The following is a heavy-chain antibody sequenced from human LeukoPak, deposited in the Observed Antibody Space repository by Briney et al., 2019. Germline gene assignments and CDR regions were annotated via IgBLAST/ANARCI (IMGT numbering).Heavy chain of an antibody. Sequence: PSETLSLTCSVSGGSITSTSYYWGWIRQPPGKGLEWIGTVFYSGKTYYSPSLKSRVTISIDTSKNQFSLKLSSVTAADTAVYYCASDYGDYAPLGYWGQGTLVTVSS. CDR1: GGSITSTSYY. V-gene: IGHV4-39*01. CDR2: VFYSGKT. D-gene: IGHD4-17*01. CDR3: ASDYGDYAPLGY. J-gene: IGHJ4*02.